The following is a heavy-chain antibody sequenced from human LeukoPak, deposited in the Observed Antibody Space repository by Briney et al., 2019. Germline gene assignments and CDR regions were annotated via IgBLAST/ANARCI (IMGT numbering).Heavy chain of an antibody. CDR2: IYYIGST. Sequence: PSETLSLTCTVSRGSISSYYSSWIRQPLGQGLEWIGSIYYIGSTDYKPSLKNRVNISVDTSKNQFSLKLSSVAAASTAVYFCARVRVSSGSHPWYFDYWGQVTLVTVSS. CDR3: ARVRVSSGSHPWYFDY. J-gene: IGHJ4*02. V-gene: IGHV4-59*01. CDR1: RGSISSYY. D-gene: IGHD3-22*01.